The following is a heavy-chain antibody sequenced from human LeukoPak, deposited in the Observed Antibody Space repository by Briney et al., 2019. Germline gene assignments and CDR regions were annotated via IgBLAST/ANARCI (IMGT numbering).Heavy chain of an antibody. V-gene: IGHV4-4*07. Sequence: PSETLSLTCTVSGGSISSYYWSWIRQPAGKGLEWIGRIYTSGSTNYNPSLKSRVTMSVDTSKNQFPLKLSSVTAADTAVYYCARSAKAAGYSLNNWGQGTLVTVSS. CDR1: GGSISSYY. D-gene: IGHD5-18*01. CDR2: IYTSGST. J-gene: IGHJ4*02. CDR3: ARSAKAAGYSLNN.